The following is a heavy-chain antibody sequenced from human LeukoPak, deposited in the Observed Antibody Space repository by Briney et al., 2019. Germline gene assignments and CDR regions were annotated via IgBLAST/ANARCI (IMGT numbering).Heavy chain of an antibody. CDR3: ARGRVIILESFFDL. D-gene: IGHD2-21*01. CDR2: FSRDGSDV. J-gene: IGHJ4*02. V-gene: IGHV3-48*03. CDR1: GFTFSNYE. Sequence: PGGSLRLSCAASGFTFSNYEMHWVRQAPGKGLEWVAYFSRDGSDVYYADSARGRFTISSDNAKNSVVLQMNSLRAEDTAVYYCARGRVIILESFFDLWGPGTLVTVSS.